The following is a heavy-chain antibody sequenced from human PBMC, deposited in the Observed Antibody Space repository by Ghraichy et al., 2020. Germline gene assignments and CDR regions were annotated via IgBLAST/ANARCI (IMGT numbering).Heavy chain of an antibody. CDR1: GGSISSSNW. Sequence: SETLSLTCAVSGGSISSSNWWSWVRQPPGKGLEWIGEIYHSGSTNYNPSLKSRVTISVDKSKNQFSLKLSSVTAADTAVYYCASAPEGDEQLDYWGQGTLVTVSS. CDR2: IYHSGST. D-gene: IGHD6-13*01. CDR3: ASAPEGDEQLDY. J-gene: IGHJ4*02. V-gene: IGHV4-4*02.